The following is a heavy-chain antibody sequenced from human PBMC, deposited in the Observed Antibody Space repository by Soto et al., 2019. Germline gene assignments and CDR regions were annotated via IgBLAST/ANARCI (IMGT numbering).Heavy chain of an antibody. CDR1: GGTFSSYA. V-gene: IGHV1-69*13. Sequence: SVKVSCQASGGTFSSYAISWVRQAPGQGLEWMGGIIPIFGTANYAQKFQGRVTITADESTSTAYMELSSLRSEDTAVYYCASGGDIVVVPAAIGTYYYYGMDVWG. J-gene: IGHJ6*02. CDR3: ASGGDIVVVPAAIGTYYYYGMDV. CDR2: IIPIFGTA. D-gene: IGHD2-2*02.